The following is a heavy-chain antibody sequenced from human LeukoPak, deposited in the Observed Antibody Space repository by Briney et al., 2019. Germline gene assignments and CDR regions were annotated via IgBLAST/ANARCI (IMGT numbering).Heavy chain of an antibody. CDR2: IIPIFGTA. V-gene: IGHV1-69*13. CDR3: AREGYDFWTGSTRYFAY. D-gene: IGHD3/OR15-3a*01. CDR1: GGTFSSYA. J-gene: IGHJ4*02. Sequence: SVKVSCKASGGTFSSYAISWVQQAPGQGLEWMGGIIPIFGTANYAQKFQGRVTITADESTSTAYMELSSLRSEDTAVYYCAREGYDFWTGSTRYFAYWGQGTLVTVSS.